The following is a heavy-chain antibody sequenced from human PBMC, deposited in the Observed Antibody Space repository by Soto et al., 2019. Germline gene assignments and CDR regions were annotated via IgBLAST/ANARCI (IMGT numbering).Heavy chain of an antibody. Sequence: GESLKISCKGSGYSFTSYWIGWVRQMPGKGLEWMGIIYPGDSNTRYSPSLQGQVTISVDKSISTAYLQWSSLKATDTAMYYCTRTAYDFWSRHPNTRYYYSMDCWGQGTTVT. J-gene: IGHJ6*02. CDR2: IYPGDSNT. V-gene: IGHV5-51*01. CDR3: TRTAYDFWSRHPNTRYYYSMDC. CDR1: GYSFTSYW. D-gene: IGHD3-3*01.